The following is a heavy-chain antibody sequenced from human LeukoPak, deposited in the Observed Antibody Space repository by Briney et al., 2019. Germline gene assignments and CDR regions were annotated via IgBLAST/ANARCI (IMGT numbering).Heavy chain of an antibody. CDR1: GFTFSNAW. V-gene: IGHV3-15*01. Sequence: AGSLRLSCAASGFTFSNAWMSWVRQAPGKGLEWIGRIKSKTDGGTTDYAAPVKGRFTISRDDSQNTLYLQMNSLKTEDTAVYYCTTGAPRAYSGSYSNCWGQGTLVTVSS. CDR2: IKSKTDGGTT. J-gene: IGHJ4*02. D-gene: IGHD1-26*01. CDR3: TTGAPRAYSGSYSNC.